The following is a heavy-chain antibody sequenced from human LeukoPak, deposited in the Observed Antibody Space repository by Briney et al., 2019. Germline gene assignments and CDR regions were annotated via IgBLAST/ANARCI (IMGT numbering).Heavy chain of an antibody. J-gene: IGHJ5*02. CDR3: AKNGQSGFSFDP. CDR2: GSERGGT. V-gene: IGHV4-34*01. Sequence: SETLSLTCAVYGESLNGHYWSWIRQSPGKGLEWIGEGSERGGTKFNPSLKSRVTISADTSKNQSSLKLSSVTAADTAVYHCAKNGQSGFSFDPWGRGTLVTVSS. D-gene: IGHD1-26*01. CDR1: GESLNGHY.